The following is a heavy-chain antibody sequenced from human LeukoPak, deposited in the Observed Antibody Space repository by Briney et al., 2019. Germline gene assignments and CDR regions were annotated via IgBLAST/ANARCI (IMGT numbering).Heavy chain of an antibody. D-gene: IGHD2-2*02. V-gene: IGHV1-8*01. CDR2: MNPNSGNT. Sequence: GVSVKVSCKASGYTLTSYDINWVRQATGQGLEWMGWMNPNSGNTGYAQKFQGRVTMTRNTSISTAYMELSSLRSEDTAVYYCARSSAHCSSTSCYTRHYGMDVWGQGTTVTVSS. CDR3: ARSSAHCSSTSCYTRHYGMDV. CDR1: GYTLTSYD. J-gene: IGHJ6*02.